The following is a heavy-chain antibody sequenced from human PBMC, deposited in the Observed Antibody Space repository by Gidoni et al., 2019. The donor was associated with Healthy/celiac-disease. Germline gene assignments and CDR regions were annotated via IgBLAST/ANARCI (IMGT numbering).Heavy chain of an antibody. Sequence: EVQLVESGGGLVKPGGSLRLSCAASGFPFSSYSMNWVRQAPGKGLEWVSSISSSSSYIYYADSVKGRFTISRDNAKNSLYLQMNSLRAEDTAVYYCARDREVVPTSDYDYWGQGTLVTVSS. CDR1: GFPFSSYS. J-gene: IGHJ4*02. V-gene: IGHV3-21*01. D-gene: IGHD2-2*01. CDR3: ARDREVVPTSDYDY. CDR2: ISSSSSYI.